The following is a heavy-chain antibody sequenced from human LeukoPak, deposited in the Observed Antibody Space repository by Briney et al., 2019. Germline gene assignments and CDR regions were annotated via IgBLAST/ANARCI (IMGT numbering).Heavy chain of an antibody. Sequence: GGSLRLSCSASGFTFRDSAMTWVRQAPGKGLECVSLISFSGANSYYPDSVKGRFSVSRDNSKDTLYLQLSGLRADDTAIYYCARDMELSTWGPGTMVTVSS. V-gene: IGHV3-23*01. CDR2: ISFSGANS. J-gene: IGHJ3*01. CDR3: ARDMELST. D-gene: IGHD3-16*02. CDR1: GFTFRDSA.